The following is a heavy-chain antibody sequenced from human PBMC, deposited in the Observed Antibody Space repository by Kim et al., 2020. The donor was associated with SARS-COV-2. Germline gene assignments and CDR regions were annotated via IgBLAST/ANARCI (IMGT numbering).Heavy chain of an antibody. CDR1: GFTFANFA. CDR2: VSPRGDQ. J-gene: IGHJ1*01. CDR3: AILGDDMRLIVDR. V-gene: IGHV3-23*01. Sequence: GGSLRLSCATSGFTFANFAMAWVRQAPGKGPEWVSGVSPRGDQYYADSVKGRFTISRDNAKSMIYLQMSSLRVEDTAVYYCAILGDDMRLIVDRWGQGTLVTVSS. D-gene: IGHD2-21*01.